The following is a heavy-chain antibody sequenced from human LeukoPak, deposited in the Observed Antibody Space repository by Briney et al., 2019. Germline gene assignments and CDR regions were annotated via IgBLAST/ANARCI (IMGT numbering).Heavy chain of an antibody. Sequence: GRSLRLSCEASGFTFNTYAMHWVRQPPGKGLEWVALISYDGSDKIYTDSVKGRFTISRDNSESTLYLQMDSLRGDDAAVYYCARDPNWVWRDCLDYWGQGTLVTVSS. D-gene: IGHD7-27*01. J-gene: IGHJ4*02. CDR3: ARDPNWVWRDCLDY. CDR1: GFTFNTYA. CDR2: ISYDGSDK. V-gene: IGHV3-30*03.